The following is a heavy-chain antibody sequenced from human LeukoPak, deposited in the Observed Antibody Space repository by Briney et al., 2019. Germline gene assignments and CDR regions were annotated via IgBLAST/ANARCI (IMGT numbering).Heavy chain of an antibody. CDR2: ISSSSSYI. J-gene: IGHJ4*02. D-gene: IGHD3-22*01. V-gene: IGHV3-11*06. CDR1: GFTFSDYY. CDR3: ARGRRTYYYDSSGYPFDY. Sequence: GGSLRLSCAASGFTFSDYYMSWIRQAPGKGLEWVSSISSSSSYIYYADSVKGRFTISRDNAKNSLYLQMNSLRAEDTAVYYCARGRRTYYYDSSGYPFDYWGQGTLVTVSS.